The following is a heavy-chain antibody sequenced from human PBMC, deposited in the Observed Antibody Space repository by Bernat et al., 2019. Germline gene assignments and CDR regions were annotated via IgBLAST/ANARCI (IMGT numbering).Heavy chain of an antibody. V-gene: IGHV3-7*03. CDR2: IKGDGSET. J-gene: IGHJ4*02. CDR1: GFNFRSSW. Sequence: EVQLVESGGDLVQPGGSLTLSCAASGFNFRSSWMRWIRQAPGKGLEWVANIKGDGSETYYVDAVKGRFTISRDNTKNSMYLQMNSLRAEDTALYYCGRDTDYWGQGTLVTVSS. CDR3: GRDTDY.